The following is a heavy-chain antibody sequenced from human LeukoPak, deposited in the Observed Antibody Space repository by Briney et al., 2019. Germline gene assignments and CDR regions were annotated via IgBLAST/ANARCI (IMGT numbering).Heavy chain of an antibody. CDR3: ASYGSGTLPLYYFDY. Sequence: PGRSLRLSCAASGFAFDDHAMHWVRQAPGKGLEWVSSISSSSSYIYYADSVKGRFTISRDNAKNSLYLQMNSLRAEDTAVYYCASYGSGTLPLYYFDYWGQGTLVTVSS. J-gene: IGHJ4*02. D-gene: IGHD3-10*01. CDR2: ISSSSSYI. CDR1: GFAFDDHA. V-gene: IGHV3-21*01.